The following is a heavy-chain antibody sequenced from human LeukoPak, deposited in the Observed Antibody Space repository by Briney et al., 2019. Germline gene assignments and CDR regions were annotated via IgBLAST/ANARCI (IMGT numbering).Heavy chain of an antibody. J-gene: IGHJ4*02. CDR3: ATHYYDSIGYINLDY. CDR1: GYTFIGYY. CDR2: INPISGGT. D-gene: IGHD3-22*01. Sequence: ASVKVSCKASGYTFIGYYMYWVRQAPGQGLEWMGWINPISGGTNYAQKFQGRVTMTRDTSISTAYMELSRLTSDDTAVYYCATHYYDSIGYINLDYWGQGALVTVSS. V-gene: IGHV1-2*02.